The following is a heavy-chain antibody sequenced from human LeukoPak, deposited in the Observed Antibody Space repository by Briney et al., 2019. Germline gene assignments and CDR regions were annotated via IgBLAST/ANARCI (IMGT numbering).Heavy chain of an antibody. Sequence: GGSLRLSCAASGFTFSSYAMSWVRQAPGKGLEWVSAISGSGGSTYYADSVKGRFTISRDNSKNTLYLQMNSLRAEDTAVYYCAKGVYYDILTGYFWFDPWGQGTLVTVSS. D-gene: IGHD3-9*01. CDR3: AKGVYYDILTGYFWFDP. J-gene: IGHJ5*02. CDR1: GFTFSSYA. CDR2: ISGSGGST. V-gene: IGHV3-23*01.